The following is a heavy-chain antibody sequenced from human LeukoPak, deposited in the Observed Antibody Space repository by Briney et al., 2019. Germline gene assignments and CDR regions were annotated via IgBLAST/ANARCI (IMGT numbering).Heavy chain of an antibody. D-gene: IGHD6-19*01. V-gene: IGHV1-46*01. CDR1: GYTFTSYY. CDR2: NNPSSGTT. CDR3: ARDRGLLYGSSGCLDS. J-gene: IGHJ4*02. Sequence: ASVKVSCKASGYTFTSYYMHWVRQAPGQGPEWMGINNPSSGTTSYAQKFQGRVTMPSDTSTSTVYMELSSLTSEDTAVYYCARDRGLLYGSSGCLDSWGQGTLVTVSS.